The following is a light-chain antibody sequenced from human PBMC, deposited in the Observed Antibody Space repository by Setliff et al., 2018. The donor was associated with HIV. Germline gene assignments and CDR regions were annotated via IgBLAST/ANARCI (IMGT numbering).Light chain of an antibody. CDR2: DVS. Sequence: QSVLTQPASVSGSPGQSITISCSGSSSDVGSYNFGSWYQQHPGKAPQVIIYDVSRRPSGVSSRFSGSKSGNTASLTISGLQAEDQADYYCCSYTSSLTYVFGTGTKVTVL. J-gene: IGLJ1*01. CDR1: SSDVGSYNF. V-gene: IGLV2-14*03. CDR3: CSYTSSLTYV.